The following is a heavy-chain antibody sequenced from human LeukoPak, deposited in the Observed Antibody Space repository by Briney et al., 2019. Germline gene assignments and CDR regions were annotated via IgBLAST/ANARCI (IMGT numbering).Heavy chain of an antibody. D-gene: IGHD6-19*01. CDR3: ARAPYNSGWYYYYMNV. V-gene: IGHV3-7*01. J-gene: IGHJ6*03. CDR1: GFTFSSFW. Sequence: PGGSLRLSCAASGFTFSSFWMSWVRQAPGKGLEWVANIKVDGSEKYYVDSVKGRFTISRDNAKNSLYLQMNSLRAEDTAVYYCARAPYNSGWYYYYMNVWGKGTTVTVSS. CDR2: IKVDGSEK.